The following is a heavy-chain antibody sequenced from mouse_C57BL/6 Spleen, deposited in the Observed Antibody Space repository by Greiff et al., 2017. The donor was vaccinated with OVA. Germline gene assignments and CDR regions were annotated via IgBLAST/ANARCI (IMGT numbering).Heavy chain of an antibody. D-gene: IGHD1-1*01. J-gene: IGHJ4*01. Sequence: EVQLQQSGPELVKPGASVKISCKASGYTFTDYYMNWVKQSHGKSLEWIGDINPNNGGTSYNQKFKGKATLTVDKSSSTAYMELRSLTSEDSAVYYCARGTLYYGSSYVYYAMDYWGQGTSVTVSS. CDR1: GYTFTDYY. V-gene: IGHV1-26*01. CDR3: ARGTLYYGSSYVYYAMDY. CDR2: INPNNGGT.